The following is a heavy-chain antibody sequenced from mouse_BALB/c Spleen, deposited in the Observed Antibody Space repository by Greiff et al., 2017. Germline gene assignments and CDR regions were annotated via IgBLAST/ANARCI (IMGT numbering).Heavy chain of an antibody. D-gene: IGHD4-1*01. CDR1: GFSLTSYG. V-gene: IGHV2-9*02. Sequence: VAPSQSLSITCTVSGFSLTSYGVHWVRQPPGKGLEWLGVIWAGGSTNYNSALMSRLSISKDNSKSQVFLKMNSLQTDDTAMYYCARDLWDVGYYAMDYWGQGTSVTVSS. CDR3: ARDLWDVGYYAMDY. J-gene: IGHJ4*01. CDR2: IWAGGST.